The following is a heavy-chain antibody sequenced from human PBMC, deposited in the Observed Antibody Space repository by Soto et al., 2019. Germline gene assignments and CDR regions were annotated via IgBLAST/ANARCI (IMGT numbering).Heavy chain of an antibody. Sequence: ASVKVSCKASGYTFTSYYMHWVRQAPGQGLEWMGIINPSGGSTSYAQKFQGRVTMTRDTSTSTVYMELSSLRSEDTAVYYCARVKHTAMVGDWYLDLWGRGTLVTVSS. CDR2: INPSGGST. CDR3: ARVKHTAMVGDWYLDL. J-gene: IGHJ2*01. V-gene: IGHV1-46*01. CDR1: GYTFTSYY. D-gene: IGHD5-18*01.